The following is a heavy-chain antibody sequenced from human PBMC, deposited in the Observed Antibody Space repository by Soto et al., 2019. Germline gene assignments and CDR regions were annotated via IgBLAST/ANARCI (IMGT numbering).Heavy chain of an antibody. CDR1: GFTFSDYA. D-gene: IGHD6-19*01. V-gene: IGHV3-30*18. J-gene: IGHJ4*02. Sequence: VQLVESGGGVVQPGRSLRLSCAASGFTFSDYAMHWVRQAPGKGLEWVAVVSRDGRNTHYADSVKGRFTISRDSSKNTVSLEMTSLRAEDTSFYFCAKGGRQWLVTSGFNYWGQGALVTASS. CDR3: AKGGRQWLVTSGFNY. CDR2: VSRDGRNT.